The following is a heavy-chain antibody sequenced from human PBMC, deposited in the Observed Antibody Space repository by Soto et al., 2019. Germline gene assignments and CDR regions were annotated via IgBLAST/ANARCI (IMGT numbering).Heavy chain of an antibody. J-gene: IGHJ3*02. D-gene: IGHD3-3*01. V-gene: IGHV1-2*02. CDR3: ARGGGVGVAGSAAFDM. Sequence: QLHLVQSGAVVKKPGASVTVSCSASGYPVTAYYMHWVRQAPGRGLEWMGGINPATGAAKYTQTFQGRVTKTRDTATSKGFKELSGLTSEDTAGFYCARGGGVGVAGSAAFDMWGQGTLVTVSS. CDR2: INPATGAA. CDR1: GYPVTAYY.